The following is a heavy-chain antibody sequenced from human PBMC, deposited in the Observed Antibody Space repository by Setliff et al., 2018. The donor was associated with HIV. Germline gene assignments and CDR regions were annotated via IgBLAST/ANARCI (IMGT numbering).Heavy chain of an antibody. V-gene: IGHV4-39*01. CDR1: GVSINRTDHY. CDR2: VSQSGST. D-gene: IGHD2-21*01. J-gene: IGHJ5*02. CDR3: ARVPVAGASWFDP. Sequence: SETLSLTCSVSGVSINRTDHYWGWIRQSPGKSLEWIGSVSQSGSTYYNPSLKSRITISVDRSKNLFSLKLISVTAADQGVYYCARVPVAGASWFDPWGLGTLVTVS.